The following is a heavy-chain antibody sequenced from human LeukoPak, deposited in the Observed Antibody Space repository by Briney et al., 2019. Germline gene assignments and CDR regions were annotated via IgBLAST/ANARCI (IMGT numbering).Heavy chain of an antibody. CDR2: IYSGGST. CDR3: ARVANYGGNSG. Sequence: GGSLRLSCAASGFTVGSNYMSWVRQAPGKGLEWVSVIYSGGSTYYADSVKGRFTISRDNSKNTLYLQMNSLRAEDTAVYYCARVANYGGNSGWGQGTLVTVSS. J-gene: IGHJ4*02. V-gene: IGHV3-53*01. D-gene: IGHD4-23*01. CDR1: GFTVGSNY.